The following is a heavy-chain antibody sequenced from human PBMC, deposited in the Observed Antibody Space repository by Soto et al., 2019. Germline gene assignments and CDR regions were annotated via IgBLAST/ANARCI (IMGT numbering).Heavy chain of an antibody. J-gene: IGHJ5*02. V-gene: IGHV3-48*02. D-gene: IGHD3-3*01. CDR3: ARGGHHYDFWSGYYIWFDP. Sequence: PGGSLRLSCAASGFTFSSYSMNWVRQAPGKGLEWVSYISSSSSTIYYADSVKGRFTISRDNAKNSLYLQMNSLRDEDTAVYYCARGGHHYDFWSGYYIWFDPWGQGTLVTVSS. CDR2: ISSSSSTI. CDR1: GFTFSSYS.